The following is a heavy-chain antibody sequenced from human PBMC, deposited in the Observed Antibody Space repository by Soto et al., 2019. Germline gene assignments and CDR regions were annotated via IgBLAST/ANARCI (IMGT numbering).Heavy chain of an antibody. D-gene: IGHD6-13*01. CDR2: TSYDGKNK. J-gene: IGHJ4*02. V-gene: IGHV3-30*04. CDR1: GFTFSNFV. CDR3: ARERAIAATGIFYY. Sequence: QVQLVESGGGVVQPGGSLRLSCADSGFTFSNFVMHWVRRARGKGLEWVAATSYDGKNKDHADSVMGRFTVSRDNSKDTLYLQMNSLRHADTAVYFCARERAIAATGIFYYGGQGTLVTVSS.